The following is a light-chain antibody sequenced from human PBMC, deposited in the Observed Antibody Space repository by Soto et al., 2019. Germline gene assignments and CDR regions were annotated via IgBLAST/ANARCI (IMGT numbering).Light chain of an antibody. Sequence: IVITQSPATLSVSPGERATLSCRASQSVKSNSAWYQQKPGQAPRLLIYGASTRATGIPVRFSGSGSGTEFTLTISSLQSEDFAVYFCQQYHNWPGTFGQGTKVDNK. J-gene: IGKJ1*01. CDR1: QSVKSN. V-gene: IGKV3-15*01. CDR3: QQYHNWPGT. CDR2: GAS.